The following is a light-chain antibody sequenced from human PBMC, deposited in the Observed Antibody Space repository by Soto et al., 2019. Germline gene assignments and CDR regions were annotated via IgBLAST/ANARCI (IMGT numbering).Light chain of an antibody. J-gene: IGLJ3*02. V-gene: IGLV4-69*01. CDR2: LNSDGSH. Sequence: QSVLTQSPSASASLGASVKLTCTLSSGHSSYAIAWHQQQPEKGPRYLMKLNSDGSHSKGDGIPDRFSGSSSGTERYRTISSLQSEDEADYYCQTWSTGIRVFGGGTKVTVL. CDR3: QTWSTGIRV. CDR1: SGHSSYA.